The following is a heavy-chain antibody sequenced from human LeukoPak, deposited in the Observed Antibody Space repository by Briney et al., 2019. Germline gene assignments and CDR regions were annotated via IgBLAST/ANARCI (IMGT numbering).Heavy chain of an antibody. CDR3: AREPYIVVVTATRAAGAFDI. CDR1: GGSISSSSYY. J-gene: IGHJ3*02. V-gene: IGHV4-39*07. Sequence: SETLSLTCTVSGGSISSSSYYWGWIRQPPGKGLEWIGSIYYSGSTYYNPSLKSRVTISVDTSKNQFSLKLSSVTAADTAVYYCAREPYIVVVTATRAAGAFDIWGQGTMVTVSS. CDR2: IYYSGST. D-gene: IGHD2-21*02.